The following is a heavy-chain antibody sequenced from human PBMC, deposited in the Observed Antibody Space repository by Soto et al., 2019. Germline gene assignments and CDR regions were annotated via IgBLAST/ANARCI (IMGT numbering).Heavy chain of an antibody. V-gene: IGHV3-23*01. CDR1: GFTFSSYD. CDR2: ISAGGVTT. CDR3: ASVGSSGWYYFDY. D-gene: IGHD6-19*01. J-gene: IGHJ4*02. Sequence: EVQLLESGGGLVQPGGSLRLSCAASGFTFSSYDMSWVRHAPGKGLEGVSTISAGGVTTYYTNSLKGRCTTSRDNAKNKLYLQMNSMRAEDTALYYCASVGSSGWYYFDYWGQGTLVPVSS.